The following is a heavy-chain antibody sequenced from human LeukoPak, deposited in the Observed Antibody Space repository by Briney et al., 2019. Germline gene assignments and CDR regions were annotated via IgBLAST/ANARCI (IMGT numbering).Heavy chain of an antibody. V-gene: IGHV4-59*01. CDR3: ARAPYYDFWSGYSGYYYYGMDV. J-gene: IGHJ6*02. CDR2: FYYSGST. D-gene: IGHD3-3*01. CDR1: GGSISSYY. Sequence: SETLPLTCTVSGGSISSYYWSWIRQPPGKGLEWIGYFYYSGSTNYNPSLKSRVTISLDTSKNQFSLKLSSVTAADTAVYYCARAPYYDFWSGYSGYYYYGMDVWGQGTTVTVSS.